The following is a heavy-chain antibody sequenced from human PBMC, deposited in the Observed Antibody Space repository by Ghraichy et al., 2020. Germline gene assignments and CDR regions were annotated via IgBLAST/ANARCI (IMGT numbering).Heavy chain of an antibody. CDR1: GFTFSYST. J-gene: IGHJ4*02. Sequence: GGSLRLSCAASGFTFSYSTMHWVRQAPGEGLDWVAVTSDDESNKQYADSAKGRFTISRDNSKKTLYLQMDSLRADDTAVYYCARQGSTKFLDNWGQGTLVTVSS. D-gene: IGHD5/OR15-5a*01. CDR2: TSDDESNK. CDR3: ARQGSTKFLDN. V-gene: IGHV3-30-3*01.